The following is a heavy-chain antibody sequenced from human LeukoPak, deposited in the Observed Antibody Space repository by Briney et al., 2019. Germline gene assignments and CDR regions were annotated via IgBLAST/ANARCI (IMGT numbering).Heavy chain of an antibody. CDR1: GFTFSSYG. Sequence: GGSLRLSCAASGFTFSSYGMHWVRQAPGKGLEWVAVIWYDGSNKYYADSVKGRFTISRDNSNNTLYLQMNSLRAEDRAVYYWARDDGSGSYIDYWGQGTLVTVCS. J-gene: IGHJ4*02. CDR2: IWYDGSNK. D-gene: IGHD1-26*01. V-gene: IGHV3-33*01. CDR3: ARDDGSGSYIDY.